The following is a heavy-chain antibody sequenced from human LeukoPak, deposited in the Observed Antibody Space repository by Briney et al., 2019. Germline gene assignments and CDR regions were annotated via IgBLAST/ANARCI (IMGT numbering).Heavy chain of an antibody. Sequence: GGSLRLSCAASGFTFSSYGTHWARQAPGKGLEWVAFIRYDGTNKYYADSVKGRFTISRDNSKNTLYLQMNSLRAEDTAVYYCAKDGPRIAVAGVFDYWGQGTLVTDSS. CDR2: IRYDGTNK. D-gene: IGHD6-19*01. CDR3: AKDGPRIAVAGVFDY. CDR1: GFTFSSYG. J-gene: IGHJ4*02. V-gene: IGHV3-30*02.